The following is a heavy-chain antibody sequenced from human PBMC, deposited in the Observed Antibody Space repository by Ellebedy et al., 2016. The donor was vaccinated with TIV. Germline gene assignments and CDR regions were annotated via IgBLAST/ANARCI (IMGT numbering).Heavy chain of an antibody. CDR1: GGTFSSYA. V-gene: IGHV1-69*13. Sequence: SVKVSXXASGGTFSSYAISWVRQAPGQGLEWMGGIIPIFGTANYAQKFQGRVTITADESTSTAYMELSSVTAADTAVYYCARGTVALQPRKYFDSWGQGTLVTVSS. J-gene: IGHJ4*02. CDR2: IIPIFGTA. CDR3: ARGTVALQPRKYFDS. D-gene: IGHD6-19*01.